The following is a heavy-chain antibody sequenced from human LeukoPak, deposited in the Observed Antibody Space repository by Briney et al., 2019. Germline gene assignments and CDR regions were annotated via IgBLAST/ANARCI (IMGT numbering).Heavy chain of an antibody. CDR1: GGSFSGYY. V-gene: IGHV4-34*01. Sequence: SETLSLTCAVYGGSFSGYYWSWIRQPPGKGLEWIGEINHSGSTNYNPSLKSRVTISVDTSKNQFSLKLSSVTAADTAVYYCARLRAYNWNDGDYYYYMDVWGKGTTVTISS. CDR3: ARLRAYNWNDGDYYYYMDV. D-gene: IGHD1-20*01. J-gene: IGHJ6*03. CDR2: INHSGST.